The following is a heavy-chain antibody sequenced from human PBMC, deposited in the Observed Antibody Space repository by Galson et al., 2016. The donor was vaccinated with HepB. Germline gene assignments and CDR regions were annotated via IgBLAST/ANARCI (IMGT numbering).Heavy chain of an antibody. V-gene: IGHV1-8*02. D-gene: IGHD3-3*01. CDR2: MNPNSGNT. J-gene: IGHJ4*02. CDR1: GYIFTDYY. Sequence: SVKVSCKASGYIFTDYYIHWVRQAPGQGLEWMGWMNPNSGNTGYAQKFQGRVTMTRNTSISTAYMELISLRSEDTAVYYCARGPAGNFWSAYYLDHWGQGTLVTVSS. CDR3: ARGPAGNFWSAYYLDH.